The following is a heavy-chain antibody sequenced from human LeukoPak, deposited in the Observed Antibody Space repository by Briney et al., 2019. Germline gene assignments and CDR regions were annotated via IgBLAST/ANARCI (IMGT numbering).Heavy chain of an antibody. V-gene: IGHV5-51*01. Sequence: GESLQISCKGSGYSFTSYWIGWVRQMPGKGLGWMGIIYPGDSDTRYSPSFQGQVTISADKSISTAYLQWSSLKASDTAMYYCARVLGYYYDSSGYSRLDYWGQGTLVTVSS. D-gene: IGHD3-22*01. J-gene: IGHJ4*02. CDR2: IYPGDSDT. CDR1: GYSFTSYW. CDR3: ARVLGYYYDSSGYSRLDY.